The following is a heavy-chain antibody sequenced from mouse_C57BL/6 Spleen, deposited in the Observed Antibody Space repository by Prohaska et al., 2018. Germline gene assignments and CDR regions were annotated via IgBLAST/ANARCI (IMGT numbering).Heavy chain of an antibody. D-gene: IGHD1-1*01. CDR2: INPNNGGT. V-gene: IGHV1-26*01. Sequence: HGKSLEWIGDINPNNGGTSYNQKFKGKATLTVDKSSSTAYMELRSLTSEDSAVYYCARGHSYYYGSLYYFDYWGQGTTLTVSS. J-gene: IGHJ2*01. CDR3: ARGHSYYYGSLYYFDY.